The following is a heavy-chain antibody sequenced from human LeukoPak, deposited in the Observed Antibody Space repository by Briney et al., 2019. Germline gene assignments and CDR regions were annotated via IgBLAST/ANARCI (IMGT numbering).Heavy chain of an antibody. CDR1: GFTFDDYG. CDR3: ARVGGYYDILTGYSPNWFDP. D-gene: IGHD3-9*01. Sequence: PGGSLRLSCAASGFTFDDYGMSWVRQAPGKGLEWVSGINWNGGSTGYADSVKGRFTISRDNAKNSLYLQMNSLRAEDTALYYCARVGGYYDILTGYSPNWFDPWGQGTLVTVPS. V-gene: IGHV3-20*04. CDR2: INWNGGST. J-gene: IGHJ5*02.